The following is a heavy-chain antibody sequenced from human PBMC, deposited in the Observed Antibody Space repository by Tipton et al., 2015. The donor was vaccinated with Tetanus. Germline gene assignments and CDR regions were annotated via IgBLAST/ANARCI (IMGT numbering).Heavy chain of an antibody. CDR2: ISSSSSTI. Sequence: CAASGFTFSSYSMNWVRQAPGKGLEWVSYISSSSSTIYYADSVKGRFTISRDNAKNSLYLQMNSLRDEDTAVYYCARQYYYDSSGHPLSGALNYWGQGTLVTVSS. CDR1: GFTFSSYS. D-gene: IGHD3-22*01. J-gene: IGHJ4*02. CDR3: ARQYYYDSSGHPLSGALNY. V-gene: IGHV3-48*02.